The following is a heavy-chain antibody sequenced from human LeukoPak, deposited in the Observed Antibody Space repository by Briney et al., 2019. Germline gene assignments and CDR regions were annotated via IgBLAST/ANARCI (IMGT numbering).Heavy chain of an antibody. D-gene: IGHD6-6*01. CDR2: IIPSLGIA. CDR1: GGTSAAFA. CDR3: ASQMIAARPSEALVPFDY. J-gene: IGHJ4*02. V-gene: IGHV1-69*04. Sequence: PLKASGKVFGGTSAAFAISWFDRALGQGLDWLERIIPSLGIANYAQKFQGRVTITADKSTSTAYMELSSLRSEDTAVYYCASQMIAARPSEALVPFDYWGQGTLVTVSS.